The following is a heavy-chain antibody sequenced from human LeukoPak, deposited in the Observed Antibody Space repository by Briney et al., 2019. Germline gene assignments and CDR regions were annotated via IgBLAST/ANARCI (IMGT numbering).Heavy chain of an antibody. CDR1: GGSISSYY. CDR2: IYYSGST. V-gene: IGHV4-59*08. Sequence: SETLSLTCTVSGGSISSYYWSWIRQPPGKGLEWIGYIYYSGSTNYNPSLKSRVTISVDTSKNQFSLKLSSVTAADTAVYYCARVFAGSFDYWDQGTLVTVSS. CDR3: ARVFAGSFDY. D-gene: IGHD2-15*01. J-gene: IGHJ4*02.